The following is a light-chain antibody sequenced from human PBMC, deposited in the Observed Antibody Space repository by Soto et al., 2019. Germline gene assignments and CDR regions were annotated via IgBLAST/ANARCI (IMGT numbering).Light chain of an antibody. Sequence: EIVLTQSPSSLSSSPGERATLSCRASQSISTYLAWYQQKPGQPPRLLIYDASHRATGIPARFGGSGSGTDFTLTISNLEPEDLAVYYCHQRSSFPLTFGGGTKVDIK. CDR3: HQRSSFPLT. CDR2: DAS. J-gene: IGKJ4*01. CDR1: QSISTY. V-gene: IGKV3-11*01.